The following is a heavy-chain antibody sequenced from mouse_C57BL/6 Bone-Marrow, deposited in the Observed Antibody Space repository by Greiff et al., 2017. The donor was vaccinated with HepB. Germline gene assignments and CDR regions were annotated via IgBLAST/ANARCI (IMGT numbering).Heavy chain of an antibody. Sequence: QVQLKQSGAELVRPGASVKLSCKASGYTFTDYYINWVKQRPGQGLEWIARIYPGSGNTYYNEKFKGKATLTAEKSSSTAYMQLSSLTSEDSAVYFCARYGYYWYFDVWGTGTTVTVSS. CDR3: ARYGYYWYFDV. J-gene: IGHJ1*03. CDR2: IYPGSGNT. V-gene: IGHV1-76*01. CDR1: GYTFTDYY. D-gene: IGHD2-2*01.